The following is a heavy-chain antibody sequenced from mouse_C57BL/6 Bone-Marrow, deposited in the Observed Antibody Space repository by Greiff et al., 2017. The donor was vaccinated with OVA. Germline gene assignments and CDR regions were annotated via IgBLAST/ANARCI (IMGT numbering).Heavy chain of an antibody. CDR1: GFNIKDDY. D-gene: IGHD2-1*01. Sequence: EVQLQQSGAELVRPGASVKLSCTASGFNIKDDYMHWVKQRPEQGLEWLGWIDPENGDTEYASKFQGQAPMTADTSSNTAYLQLSSLTSEDTAVYYCTSYGNFDYWGQGTSLTVSS. V-gene: IGHV14-4*01. CDR3: TSYGNFDY. J-gene: IGHJ2*02. CDR2: IDPENGDT.